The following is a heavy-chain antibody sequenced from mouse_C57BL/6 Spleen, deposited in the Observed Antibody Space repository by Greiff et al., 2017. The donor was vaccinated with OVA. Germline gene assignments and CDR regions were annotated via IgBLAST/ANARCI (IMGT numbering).Heavy chain of an antibody. Sequence: QVQLQQPGAELVKPGASVKLSCKASGYTFTSYWMQWVKQRPGQGLEWIGEIDPSDSYTNYHQKFKGKATLTVDTSSSTAYMQLSSLTSEDSAVYYCAKSGASGSSLYYAMDYWGQGTSVTVSS. D-gene: IGHD1-1*01. V-gene: IGHV1-50*01. CDR3: AKSGASGSSLYYAMDY. CDR1: GYTFTSYW. CDR2: IDPSDSYT. J-gene: IGHJ4*01.